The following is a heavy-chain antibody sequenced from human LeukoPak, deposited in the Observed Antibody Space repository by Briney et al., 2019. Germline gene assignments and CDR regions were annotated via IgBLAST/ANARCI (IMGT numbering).Heavy chain of an antibody. D-gene: IGHD2-15*01. CDR3: ARELPFDY. J-gene: IGHJ4*02. Sequence: PGGSLRLSCAASGFTFSSYAMHWVRQAPGKGLKWVAVISYDGSNKYYADSVKGRFTISRDNSKNTLYLQMNSLRAEDTAVYYCARELPFDYWGQGTLVTVSS. V-gene: IGHV3-30-3*01. CDR2: ISYDGSNK. CDR1: GFTFSSYA.